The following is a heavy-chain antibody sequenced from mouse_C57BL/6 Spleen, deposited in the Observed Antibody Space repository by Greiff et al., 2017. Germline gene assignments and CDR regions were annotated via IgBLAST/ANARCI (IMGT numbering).Heavy chain of an antibody. CDR3: ARQGTAQAAWFAY. CDR2: IYPSDSET. Sequence: VQLQQPGAELVRPGSSVKLSCKASGYTFTSYWMDWVKQRPGQGLEWIGNIYPSDSETHYNQKFKDKATLTVDKSSSTAYMQLSSLTSEDSAVYYCARQGTAQAAWFAYWGQGTLVTVSA. D-gene: IGHD3-2*02. V-gene: IGHV1-61*01. CDR1: GYTFTSYW. J-gene: IGHJ3*01.